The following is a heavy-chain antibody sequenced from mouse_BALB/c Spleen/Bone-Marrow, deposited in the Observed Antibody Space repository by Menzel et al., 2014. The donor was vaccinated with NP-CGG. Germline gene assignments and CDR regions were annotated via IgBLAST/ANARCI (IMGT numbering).Heavy chain of an antibody. Sequence: QVHVKQSGPELVKPGASVRISCKASGYTFTSYYIHWVKRRPGQGLEWIGWIYPGNVNTKYNEKFKGKATLTADKSSSTAYMQLSSLTSEDSAVYFCAREANWNFDYWGQGTTLTVSS. CDR1: GYTFTSYY. V-gene: IGHV1S56*01. J-gene: IGHJ2*01. D-gene: IGHD4-1*01. CDR3: AREANWNFDY. CDR2: IYPGNVNT.